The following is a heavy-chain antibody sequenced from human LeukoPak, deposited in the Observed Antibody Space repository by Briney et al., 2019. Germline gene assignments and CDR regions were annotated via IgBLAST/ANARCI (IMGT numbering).Heavy chain of an antibody. CDR2: IWYDGSNK. CDR1: GFTFNSYA. CDR3: AKDIRAHLVWGSGSYIDY. V-gene: IGHV3-30*02. D-gene: IGHD3-22*01. J-gene: IGHJ4*02. Sequence: QPGGSLRLSCAASGFTFNSYAMHWVRQAPGKGLEWVAVIWYDGSNKYYPDSVKGRFTVSRDDSKNTLYLQMNSLRAEDTALYYCAKDIRAHLVWGSGSYIDYWGQGTLVTVSS.